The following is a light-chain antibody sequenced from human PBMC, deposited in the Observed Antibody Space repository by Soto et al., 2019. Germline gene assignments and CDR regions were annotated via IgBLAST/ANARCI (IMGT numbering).Light chain of an antibody. CDR2: HAS. Sequence: EIVMIQSPATLSVSPGERATLSCRASQSVSSYLAWYQHKPGQAPSLLLYHASKRATGIPARFSGSGSGTDFTLTISSLAPDDFAIYYCHQRQSWPRTFGQGTKVDIK. V-gene: IGKV3-11*01. CDR1: QSVSSY. J-gene: IGKJ1*01. CDR3: HQRQSWPRT.